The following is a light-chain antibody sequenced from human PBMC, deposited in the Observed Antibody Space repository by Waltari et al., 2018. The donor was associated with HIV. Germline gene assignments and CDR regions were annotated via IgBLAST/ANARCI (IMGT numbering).Light chain of an antibody. CDR1: QSVSSTY. J-gene: IGKJ2*01. CDR3: QQYGSSPPLYT. Sequence: EIVLTQSPGTLSLSPGERATPSCRTSQSVSSTYLAWYQQRPGQAPRLLIYGASSRATGIPDRFSGSGSGTDFTLTINRLEPEDFAVYYCQQYGSSPPLYTFGQGTKLEIK. CDR2: GAS. V-gene: IGKV3-20*01.